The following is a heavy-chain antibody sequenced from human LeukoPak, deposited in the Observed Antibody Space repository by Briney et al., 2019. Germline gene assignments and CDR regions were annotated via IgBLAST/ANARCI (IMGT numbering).Heavy chain of an antibody. CDR1: GGSISSYY. CDR2: IYTSGST. D-gene: IGHD3-10*01. Sequence: SETLSLTCTVSGGSISSYYWSWIRQPAGKGLEWIGRIYTSGSTNYNPSLKSRVTMSVDTSKNQFSLKLSSVTAADTAVYYCARDQDTVVRGVLGYWGQGTLVTVSS. V-gene: IGHV4-4*07. CDR3: ARDQDTVVRGVLGY. J-gene: IGHJ4*02.